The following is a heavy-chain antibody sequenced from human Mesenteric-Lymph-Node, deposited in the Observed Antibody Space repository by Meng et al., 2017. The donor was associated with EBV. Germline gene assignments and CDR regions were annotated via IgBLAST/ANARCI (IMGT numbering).Heavy chain of an antibody. Sequence: VQTQEPGPGLVKPSGTLSLTCAVSGGSIYESHWWSWVRQPPGKGLEWIGETYHSGSSNYSPSLKSRVSMSVDNSKNQFSLTLHSVTAADTAVYYCARGLGGSGKYHFDFWGPGILVTVSS. CDR2: TYHSGSS. J-gene: IGHJ4*02. CDR1: GGSIYESHW. D-gene: IGHD3-10*01. V-gene: IGHV4-4*02. CDR3: ARGLGGSGKYHFDF.